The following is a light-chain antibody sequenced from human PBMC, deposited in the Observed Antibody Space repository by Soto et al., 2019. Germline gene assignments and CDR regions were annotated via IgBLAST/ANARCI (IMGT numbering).Light chain of an antibody. CDR3: QQITNWPPSIT. Sequence: ETVLTQSPATLSLSPGERATLSCRASQSVDSYLAWYHQKPGQAPRPLIYDTSNRATGIPARFSGSGSGTDFTLTISSLEPEDFAVYYCQQITNWPPSITFGQGTRLDIK. CDR1: QSVDSY. CDR2: DTS. J-gene: IGKJ5*01. V-gene: IGKV3-11*01.